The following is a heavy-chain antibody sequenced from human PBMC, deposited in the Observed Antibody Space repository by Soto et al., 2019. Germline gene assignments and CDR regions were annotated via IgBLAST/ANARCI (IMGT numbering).Heavy chain of an antibody. CDR2: IIPILGIA. CDR1: GGTFSSYT. V-gene: IGHV1-69*02. CDR3: ARHPEQWLVHRGDY. Sequence: QVQLVQSGAEVKKPGSSVKVSCKASGGTFSSYTISWVRQAPGQGLEWMGRIIPILGIANYAQKFQGRVTITADKSTSTAYMELSSLRSEDTAVYYCARHPEQWLVHRGDYWGQGTLVTVSS. J-gene: IGHJ4*02. D-gene: IGHD6-19*01.